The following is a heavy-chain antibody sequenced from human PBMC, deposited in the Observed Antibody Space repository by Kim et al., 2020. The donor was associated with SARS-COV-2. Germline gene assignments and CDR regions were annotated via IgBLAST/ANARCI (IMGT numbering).Heavy chain of an antibody. D-gene: IGHD2-15*01. J-gene: IGHJ3*02. CDR2: ISGSGGST. CDR3: VSWWGGRSGVVVVAANAFDI. CDR1: GFTFSSYA. Sequence: GGSLRLSCAASGFTFSSYAMSWVRQALGKGLEWVSAISGSGGSTYYADSVKGRFTISRDNTKNTLYLQMNSLRAEDTAVYYCVSWWGGRSGVVVVAANAFDIWGQEAMVTVSS. V-gene: IGHV3-23*01.